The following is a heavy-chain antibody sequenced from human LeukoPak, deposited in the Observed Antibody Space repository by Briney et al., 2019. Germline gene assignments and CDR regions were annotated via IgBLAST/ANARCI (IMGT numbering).Heavy chain of an antibody. CDR1: GFTFSDYN. Sequence: GRSLRLSCAASGFTFSDYNMHWVRQAPGKGLDWVARRSPDGNKKYYADYVKGRFTISRDNSKNTVDLQLNSLRAEDTAVYYCARDLIGRYTFDYCGQGTLVTVSS. CDR3: ARDLIGRYTFDY. V-gene: IGHV3-30-3*01. D-gene: IGHD3-10*01. J-gene: IGHJ4*02. CDR2: RSPDGNKK.